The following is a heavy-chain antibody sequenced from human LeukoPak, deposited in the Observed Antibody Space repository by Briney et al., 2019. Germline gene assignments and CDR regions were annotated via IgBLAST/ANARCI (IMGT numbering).Heavy chain of an antibody. D-gene: IGHD3-10*01. J-gene: IGHJ4*02. V-gene: IGHV4-31*03. Sequence: SETLSLTCTVSGGSISSGGYCWSWIRQHPGKGLEWIGYIYYSGSTYYNPSLKSRVTISVDTSKNQFSLKLSSVTAADTAVYYCARSRRGLYDYWGQGTLVTVSS. CDR1: GGSISSGGYC. CDR2: IYYSGST. CDR3: ARSRRGLYDY.